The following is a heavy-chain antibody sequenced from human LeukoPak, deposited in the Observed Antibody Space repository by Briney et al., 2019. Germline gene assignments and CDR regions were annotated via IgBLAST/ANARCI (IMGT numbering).Heavy chain of an antibody. D-gene: IGHD3-10*01. CDR2: IRFDGSNR. J-gene: IGHJ4*02. V-gene: IGHV3-30*02. CDR3: ATLAAGSLDY. CDR1: GFTTATYG. Sequence: PGGSLRLSCAASGFTTATYGLHWVRQAPGKGLEWLAFIRFDGSNRYYADSVRGRFTISRDTSKNMLYLQMNSLRAEDTAVYYCATLAAGSLDYWGQGTLVTVAS.